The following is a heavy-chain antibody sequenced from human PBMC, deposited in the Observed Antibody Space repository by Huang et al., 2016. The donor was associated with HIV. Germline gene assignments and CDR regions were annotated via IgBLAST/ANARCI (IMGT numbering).Heavy chain of an antibody. J-gene: IGHJ4*02. CDR2: INSDGSSS. V-gene: IGHV3-74*01. CDR1: GFTFSSYW. Sequence: EVHLVESGGGLVQPGGSLRLSCAASGFTFSSYWMHWVRQAPGKGLVWVSRINSDGSSSGYADSVKGRFTISRDNAKNTLYLQMNSLRAEDTAVYYCVRDPRIQSWLNYFDYWGQGTLVSVSS. CDR3: VRDPRIQSWLNYFDY. D-gene: IGHD3-22*01.